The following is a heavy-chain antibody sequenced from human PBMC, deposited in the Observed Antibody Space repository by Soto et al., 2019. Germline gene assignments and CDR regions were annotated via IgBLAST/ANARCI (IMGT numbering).Heavy chain of an antibody. CDR3: ARDQDYYDSSGYYSSFDAFDI. D-gene: IGHD3-22*01. V-gene: IGHV1-69*01. J-gene: IGHJ3*02. CDR2: IIPIFGTA. CDR1: GGTFSSYA. Sequence: QVQLVQSGAEVKKPGSSVKVSCKASGGTFSSYAISWVRQAPGQGLEWMGGIIPIFGTANYAQKFQGRVTITADESTSTAYMELSSLRSEDTDVYYCARDQDYYDSSGYYSSFDAFDIWGQGTMVTVSS.